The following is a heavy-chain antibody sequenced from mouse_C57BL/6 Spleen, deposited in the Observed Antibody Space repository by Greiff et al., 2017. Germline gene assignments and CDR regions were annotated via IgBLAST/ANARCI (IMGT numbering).Heavy chain of an antibody. Sequence: EVKLEESGEGLVKPGGSLKLSCAASGFTFSSYAMSWVRQTPEKRLEWVAYISSGGDYIYYADTVKGRFTISRDNARNTLYLQMISLKSEDTAMYYCTREGLNAMDYWGQGTSVTVSS. J-gene: IGHJ4*01. V-gene: IGHV5-9-1*02. CDR1: GFTFSSYA. D-gene: IGHD2-2*01. CDR3: TREGLNAMDY. CDR2: ISSGGDYI.